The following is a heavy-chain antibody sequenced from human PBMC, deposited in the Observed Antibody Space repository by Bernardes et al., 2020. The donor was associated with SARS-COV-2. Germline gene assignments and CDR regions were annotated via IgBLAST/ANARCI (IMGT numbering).Heavy chain of an antibody. Sequence: GGSLRLSCAASGFTFSSYAMSWVRQAPGKGLEWVSAISGSGGSTYYADSVKGRFTISRDNSKNTLYLQMNSLRAEDTAVYYCAKVCGSTSCLGSRPFDYWGQGTLVTVSS. CDR2: ISGSGGST. V-gene: IGHV3-23*01. J-gene: IGHJ4*02. CDR3: AKVCGSTSCLGSRPFDY. CDR1: GFTFSSYA. D-gene: IGHD2-2*01.